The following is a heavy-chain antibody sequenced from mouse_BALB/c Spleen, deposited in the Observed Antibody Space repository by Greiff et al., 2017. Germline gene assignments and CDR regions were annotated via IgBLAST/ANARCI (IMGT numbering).Heavy chain of an antibody. CDR1: GYTFTSYV. J-gene: IGHJ3*01. CDR3: ARYPYYGSSLGFAY. Sequence: EVQLQQSGPELVKPGASVKMSCKASGYTFTSYVMHWVKQKPGQGLEWIGYINPYNDGTKYNEKFKGKATLTSDKSSSTAYMELSSLTSEDSAVYYCARYPYYGSSLGFAYWGQGTLVTVSA. D-gene: IGHD1-1*01. CDR2: INPYNDGT. V-gene: IGHV1-14*01.